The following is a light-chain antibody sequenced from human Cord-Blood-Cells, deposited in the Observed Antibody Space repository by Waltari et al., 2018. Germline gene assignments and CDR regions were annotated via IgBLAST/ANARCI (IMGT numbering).Light chain of an antibody. J-gene: IGKJ5*01. V-gene: IGKV3-11*01. CDR2: DAS. Sequence: EIVLTQSPATLSLSPGDRATLSCSASQSVSSYFAWYQHKPGQAPRLLIYDASNRATGIPARFSGSGSGTDFTLTISSLEPEDFAVYYCQQRSNCPPITFGQGTRLEIK. CDR3: QQRSNCPPIT. CDR1: QSVSSY.